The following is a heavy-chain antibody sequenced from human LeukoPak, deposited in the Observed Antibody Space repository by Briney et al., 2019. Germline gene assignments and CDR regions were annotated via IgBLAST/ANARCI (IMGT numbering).Heavy chain of an antibody. V-gene: IGHV3-20*04. CDR1: GFTFDDYG. CDR3: TRGLVRGVDY. D-gene: IGHD3-10*01. Sequence: RPGGSLRLSCAASGFTFDDYGMSWVRQAPGKGLEWISGVNWNGGSTGYADSVKGRFTISRDDAKNTLYLQMNSLRAEDTAVYYCTRGLVRGVDYWGQGTLVTVSS. J-gene: IGHJ4*02. CDR2: VNWNGGST.